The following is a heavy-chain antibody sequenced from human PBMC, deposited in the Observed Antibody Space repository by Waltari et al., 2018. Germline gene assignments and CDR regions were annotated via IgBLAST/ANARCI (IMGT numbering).Heavy chain of an antibody. V-gene: IGHV3-9*03. CDR2: ISWISDSI. D-gene: IGHD6-13*01. CDR3: TKGLSAYFSSWFDY. J-gene: IGHJ4*02. Sequence: LEWVSGISWISDSIGYADSVKGRFTISRDNAKNSLYLQMNSLTAEDMALYYCTKGLSAYFSSWFDYWGQGTLVSVSS.